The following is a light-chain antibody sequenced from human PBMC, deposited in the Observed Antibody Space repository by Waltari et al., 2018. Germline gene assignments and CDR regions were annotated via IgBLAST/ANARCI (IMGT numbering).Light chain of an antibody. CDR1: QDISNY. Sequence: DIQMTQSPSSLSASVGDRVTITCQASQDISNYLNWYQQKPGKAPKLLIYDESNLETGVPSRFSGSGSWTDFTFTISSLQPEDIATYYCQQYDNLPLTFGGGTKVEIK. V-gene: IGKV1-33*01. CDR3: QQYDNLPLT. CDR2: DES. J-gene: IGKJ4*01.